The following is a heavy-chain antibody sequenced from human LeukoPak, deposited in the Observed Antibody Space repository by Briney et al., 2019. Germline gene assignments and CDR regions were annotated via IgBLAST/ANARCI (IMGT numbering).Heavy chain of an antibody. Sequence: GGSLRLSCAASGFTFSKYAMTWVRQAPGKGLECVSAIGGSVAETYSADSVKGRFTISRDNSKNTLYLQMNSLRAEDTAIYYCAKGTVGTYYFYYMDVWGKGTMVTVSS. CDR1: GFTFSKYA. V-gene: IGHV3-23*01. J-gene: IGHJ6*03. CDR2: IGGSVAET. CDR3: AKGTVGTYYFYYMDV. D-gene: IGHD6-13*01.